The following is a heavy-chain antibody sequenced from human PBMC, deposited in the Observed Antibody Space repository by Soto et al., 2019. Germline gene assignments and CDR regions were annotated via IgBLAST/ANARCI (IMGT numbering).Heavy chain of an antibody. D-gene: IGHD3-10*02. CDR1: GFTFSSYG. V-gene: IGHV3-33*01. Sequence: GGSLRLSCAASGFTFSSYGMHWVRQAPGKGLEWVAVIWYDGSNKYYADSVKGRFTISRDNSKNTLYLQMNSLRAEDTAVYYCARPWGPTIFETAEYFQHWGQGTLVTVSS. CDR3: ARPWGPTIFETAEYFQH. J-gene: IGHJ1*01. CDR2: IWYDGSNK.